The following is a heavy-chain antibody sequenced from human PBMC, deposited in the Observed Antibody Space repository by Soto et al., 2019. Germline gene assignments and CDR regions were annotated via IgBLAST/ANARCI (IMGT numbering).Heavy chain of an antibody. CDR3: ARIYDYVWGSYRYTLFDY. CDR1: GGPIKTSRYF. V-gene: IGHV4-39*01. J-gene: IGHJ4*02. Sequence: QLQLQESGPGLVKPSETLSLTCTVSGGPIKTSRYFWGWIRQPPGKGLQWIGNIYYSGSTYYNPSLKSRVTISVDTSKNQFSLILNSVTAADTAVYYCARIYDYVWGSYRYTLFDYWGQGTLVTVSS. D-gene: IGHD3-16*02. CDR2: IYYSGST.